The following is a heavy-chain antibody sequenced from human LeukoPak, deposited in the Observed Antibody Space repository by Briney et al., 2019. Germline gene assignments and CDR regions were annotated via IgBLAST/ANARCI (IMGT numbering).Heavy chain of an antibody. CDR1: GFTFSSYG. Sequence: QPGRSLRLSCAASGFTFSSYGMHWVRQAPGKGLEWVAVIWYDGSNKYYADFVKGRFTISRDNSKNTLYLQMNSLRAEDTAVYYCAREGRWLQYYYFDYWGQGTLVTVSS. D-gene: IGHD5-12*01. CDR2: IWYDGSNK. J-gene: IGHJ4*02. V-gene: IGHV3-33*01. CDR3: AREGRWLQYYYFDY.